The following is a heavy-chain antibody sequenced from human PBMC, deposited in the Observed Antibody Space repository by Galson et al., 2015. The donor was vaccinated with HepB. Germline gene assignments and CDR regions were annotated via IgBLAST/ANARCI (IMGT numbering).Heavy chain of an antibody. CDR1: GGSISSGGYS. CDR3: ARGYCSGGSCPRPGAFDI. Sequence: TLSLTCAVSGGSISSGGYSWSWIRQPPGKGLEWIGYIYHSGSTYYNPSLKSRVTISVDRSKNQFSLKLSSVTAADTAVYYCARGYCSGGSCPRPGAFDIWGQGTMVTVSS. D-gene: IGHD2-15*01. V-gene: IGHV4-30-2*01. J-gene: IGHJ3*02. CDR2: IYHSGST.